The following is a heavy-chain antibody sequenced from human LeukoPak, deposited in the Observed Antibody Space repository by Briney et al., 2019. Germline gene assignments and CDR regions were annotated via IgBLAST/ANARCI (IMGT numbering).Heavy chain of an antibody. CDR2: MRSKANRFVT. J-gene: IGHJ3*01. CDR1: GFSFSGST. V-gene: IGHV3-73*01. D-gene: IGHD2-8*01. Sequence: GGSLRLSCAASGFSFSGSTIHWVRQASGKGLEWVGRMRSKANRFVTTYAASVEGRFTISRDDSKNTAYLQMNNLKIEDTAVHYFTTDQSNSFDVWGQGTVVTVSA. CDR3: TTDQSNSFDV.